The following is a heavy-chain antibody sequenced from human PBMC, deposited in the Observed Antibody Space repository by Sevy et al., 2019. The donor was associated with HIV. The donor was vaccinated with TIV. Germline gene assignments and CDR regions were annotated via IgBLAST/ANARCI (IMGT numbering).Heavy chain of an antibody. V-gene: IGHV4-4*07. CDR2: IYTSGST. CDR1: GGSISSYY. Sequence: SETLSLTCTVSGGSISSYYWSWIRQPAGKGLEWIGRIYTSGSTNYNPSLKSRVTMSVDTSKNQFSLKLSSVTAADTAVYYCARDGGPYYYDSSGYYYPLDYWGQRTLVTVPS. CDR3: ARDGGPYYYDSSGYYYPLDY. D-gene: IGHD3-22*01. J-gene: IGHJ4*02.